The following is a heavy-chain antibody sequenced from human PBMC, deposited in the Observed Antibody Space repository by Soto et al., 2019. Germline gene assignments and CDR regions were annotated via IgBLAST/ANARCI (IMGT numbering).Heavy chain of an antibody. CDR3: AREGSSGRYYFDH. CDR1: GDSMSSYY. V-gene: IGHV4-4*07. J-gene: IGHJ4*02. CDR2: IYSSGST. D-gene: IGHD6-19*01. Sequence: SATLSLTCTVSGDSMSSYYWNWIRQPAGKGLEWIGRIYSSGSTNYNSSLKSRITMSVDTSKNQFSLNLSFVTAADTAVYYCAREGSSGRYYFDHWGQGTLVTVSS.